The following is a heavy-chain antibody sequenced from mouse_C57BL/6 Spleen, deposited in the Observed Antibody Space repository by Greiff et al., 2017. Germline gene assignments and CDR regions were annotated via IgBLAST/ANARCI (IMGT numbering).Heavy chain of an antibody. CDR3: ARQGEPIYSDYDADGYYFDY. D-gene: IGHD2-4*01. V-gene: IGHV5-6*01. CDR2: ISSGGSYT. Sequence: EVQLVESGGDLVKPGGSLKLSCAASGFTFSSYGMSWVRQTPDKRLEWVATISSGGSYTYYPDSVKGRFTISRDNAKNTPYLQMSSLKSEDTAMCYCARQGEPIYSDYDADGYYFDYWGQGTTLTVSS. J-gene: IGHJ2*01. CDR1: GFTFSSYG.